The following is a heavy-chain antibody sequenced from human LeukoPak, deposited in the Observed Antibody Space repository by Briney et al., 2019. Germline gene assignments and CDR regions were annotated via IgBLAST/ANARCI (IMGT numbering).Heavy chain of an antibody. V-gene: IGHV3-53*01. D-gene: IGHD3-10*01. J-gene: IGHJ4*02. CDR2: ICSGGST. CDR3: AKDKVGSSGYGSGDY. CDR1: EFTVNSNY. Sequence: GGSVSLSCAASEFTVNSNYMIWVREAPGKGLEWVSLICSGGSTYKADSVKGRFTISRDNSKNTLYLQMNSLRAEDTAVYYCAKDKVGSSGYGSGDYWGQGTLVTVSS.